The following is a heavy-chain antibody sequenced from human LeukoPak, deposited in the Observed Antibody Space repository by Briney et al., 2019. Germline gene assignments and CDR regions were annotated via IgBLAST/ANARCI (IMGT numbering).Heavy chain of an antibody. Sequence: SETLSLTCAVYGGSFSDYFWSWFRQPPGKGLEWIGEINHSGNTNYNPSLKSRVTISVDTSKNQFSLKLSSVTAADTAVYYCARDNIGFGPAAIDYWGQGTLVTVSS. V-gene: IGHV4-34*01. CDR3: ARDNIGFGPAAIDY. CDR1: GGSFSDYF. CDR2: INHSGNT. J-gene: IGHJ4*02. D-gene: IGHD2-2*01.